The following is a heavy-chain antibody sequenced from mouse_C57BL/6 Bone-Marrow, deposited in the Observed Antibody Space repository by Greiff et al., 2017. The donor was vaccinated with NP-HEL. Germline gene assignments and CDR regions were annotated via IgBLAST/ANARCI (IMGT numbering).Heavy chain of an antibody. V-gene: IGHV1-55*01. J-gene: IGHJ4*01. CDR1: GYTFTSYW. CDR2: IYPGSGST. D-gene: IGHD1-1*01. CDR3: AGITTVASYAMDY. Sequence: VQLQQPGAELVKPGASVKMSCKASGYTFTSYWITWVKQRPGQGLEWIGDIYPGSGSTNYNEKFKSKATLTVDTSSSTAYMQLSSLTSEDSAVYYCAGITTVASYAMDYWGQGTSVTVSS.